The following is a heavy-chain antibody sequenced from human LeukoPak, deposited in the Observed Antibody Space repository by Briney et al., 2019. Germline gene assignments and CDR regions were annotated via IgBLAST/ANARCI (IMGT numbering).Heavy chain of an antibody. CDR2: IYYSGST. CDR3: ARKVVRGVICWFDA. V-gene: IGHV4-39*01. D-gene: IGHD3-10*01. J-gene: IGHJ5*02. Sequence: SETLSLTCGVSGGSMSSSSYYWGWIRRPPGKGLEWIGSIYYSGSTYYNPSLKSRVTISVDSSKNQCSLKLSSVIAADTAVYYCARKVVRGVICWFDAWGQGTLVTVSS. CDR1: GGSMSSSSYY.